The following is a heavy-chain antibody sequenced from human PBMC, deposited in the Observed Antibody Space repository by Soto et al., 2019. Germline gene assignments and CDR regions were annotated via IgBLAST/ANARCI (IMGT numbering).Heavy chain of an antibody. J-gene: IGHJ1*01. D-gene: IGHD6-13*01. CDR2: ISSSSTT. Sequence: GGSLRLSCAASGFTFSSYSMNWVRQAPGKGLEWVSYISSSSTTYYADSVKGRFTISRDNAKNSLYLQMNSLRAEDTAVYYCARDLGSSWYPEYFQHWGQGTLVTVSS. CDR3: ARDLGSSWYPEYFQH. CDR1: GFTFSSYS. V-gene: IGHV3-48*01.